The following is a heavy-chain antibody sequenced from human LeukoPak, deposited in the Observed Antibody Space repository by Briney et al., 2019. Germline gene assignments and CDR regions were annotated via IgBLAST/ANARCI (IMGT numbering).Heavy chain of an antibody. J-gene: IGHJ4*02. Sequence: SVKVSCKASGGTFSSYAVSWVRLTPGQGLEWLGGIIPVFGTTTYAQKFQAKVTMTADKSTNTAYLEISSLTSDDTAVYYCARCSPGDSSNFYAVLQYWGQGTQVTVSS. V-gene: IGHV1-69*06. CDR1: GGTFSSYA. CDR2: IIPVFGTT. CDR3: ARCSPGDSSNFYAVLQY. D-gene: IGHD3-22*01.